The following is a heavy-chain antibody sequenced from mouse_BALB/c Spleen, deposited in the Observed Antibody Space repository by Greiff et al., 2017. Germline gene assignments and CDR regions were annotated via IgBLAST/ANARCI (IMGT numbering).Heavy chain of an antibody. CDR1: GYSITSGYY. V-gene: IGHV3-6*02. D-gene: IGHD2-10*01. CDR2: ISYDGSN. CDR3: AKTLLLDAMDY. Sequence: EVKLVESGPGLVKPSQSLSLTCSVTGYSITSGYYWNWIRQFPGNKLEWMGYISYDGSNNYNPSLKNRISITRDTSKNQFFLKLNSVTTEDTATYYCAKTLLLDAMDYWGQGTSVTVSS. J-gene: IGHJ4*01.